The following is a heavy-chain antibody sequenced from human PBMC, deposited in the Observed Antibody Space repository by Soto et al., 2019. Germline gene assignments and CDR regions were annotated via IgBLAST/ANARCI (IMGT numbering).Heavy chain of an antibody. D-gene: IGHD2-15*01. V-gene: IGHV1-69*02. CDR3: NLRRWSAEYFDI. CDR2: ILPMLDIT. CDR1: GGTFSTYT. Sequence: QVQLVQSGAEVKKPGSSVKVSCKASGGTFSTYTIIWVRQAPGQGLERMGRILPMLDITNSAQRFQGRVTLAAEESRSTSYLELRSQSSDDTAVYYCNLRRWSAEYFDIWDRGSMVTVSS. J-gene: IGHJ3*02.